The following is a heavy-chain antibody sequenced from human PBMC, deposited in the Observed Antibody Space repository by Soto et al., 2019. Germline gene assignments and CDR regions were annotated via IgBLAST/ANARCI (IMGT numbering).Heavy chain of an antibody. CDR1: GYTFTSYA. CDR3: ARVLLWFGELLTPYYYGMDV. CDR2: INAGNGNT. V-gene: IGHV1-3*01. J-gene: IGHJ6*02. Sequence: ASVKVSCKASGYTFTSYATHWVRQAPGQRLEWMGWINAGNGNTKYSQKFQGRVTITRDTSASTAYMELSSLRSEDTAVYYCARVLLWFGELLTPYYYGMDVWGQGTTVTVSS. D-gene: IGHD3-10*01.